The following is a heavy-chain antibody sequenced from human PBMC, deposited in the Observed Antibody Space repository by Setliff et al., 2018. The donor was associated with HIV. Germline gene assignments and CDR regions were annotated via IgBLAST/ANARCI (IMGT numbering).Heavy chain of an antibody. V-gene: IGHV4-34*01. CDR1: GGSFSVYY. Sequence: PSETLSLTCAVYGGSFSVYYWSWIRQPPGKGLEWIGEINHSGSTNYNPSLKSRVTISVDTSKNQFSLKLSSVTAADTAVYYCAKTSVGATGLYAFGIWGQGTMVTVSS. D-gene: IGHD1-26*01. J-gene: IGHJ3*02. CDR3: AKTSVGATGLYAFGI. CDR2: INHSGST.